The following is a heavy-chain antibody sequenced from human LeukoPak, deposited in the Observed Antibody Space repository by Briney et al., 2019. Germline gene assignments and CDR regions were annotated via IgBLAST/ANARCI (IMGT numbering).Heavy chain of an antibody. Sequence: SETLSLTCSVSGDSISGSDYYWGWIRQPPGKGLECIGSFYYSGSTHYTPSLKSRLTILVDTSKNQFSLKLSSVTAADTAVYFCARAENSGWYTLSIGYWGQGTLVTVSS. CDR1: GDSISGSDYY. D-gene: IGHD6-19*01. V-gene: IGHV4-39*07. CDR3: ARAENSGWYTLSIGY. J-gene: IGHJ4*02. CDR2: FYYSGST.